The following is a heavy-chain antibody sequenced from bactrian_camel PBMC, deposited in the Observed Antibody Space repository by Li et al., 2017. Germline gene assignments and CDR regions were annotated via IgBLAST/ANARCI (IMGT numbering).Heavy chain of an antibody. CDR2: INSGGGTT. V-gene: IGHV3S40*01. Sequence: QLVESGGGLVQPGGSLRLSCAASGFTFSSYDMSWVRQAPGKGLEWVSTINSGGGTTYYADSVKGRFTISQDKAKNTIYLQMNSLKVEDTAMYYCAASRQPGTLLLGAYAYNAWGQGTQVTVS. CDR1: GFTFSSYD. J-gene: IGHJ6*01. CDR3: AASRQPGTLLLGAYAYNA. D-gene: IGHD6*01.